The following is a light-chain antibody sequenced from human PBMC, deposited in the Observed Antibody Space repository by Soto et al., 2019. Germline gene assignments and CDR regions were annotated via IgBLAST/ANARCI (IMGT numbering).Light chain of an antibody. J-gene: IGKJ1*01. CDR1: QGVSSY. V-gene: IGKV3-11*01. Sequence: EIGLTQSAVALTRYAVYRSTLTCRASQGVSSYLAWYQQKPGQAPGLLIYDASHRATGIPSRFSGSGSGTDFTLTISSLEPEDFAVYYCQQRSNWPLTLGRGTKVDI. CDR3: QQRSNWPLT. CDR2: DAS.